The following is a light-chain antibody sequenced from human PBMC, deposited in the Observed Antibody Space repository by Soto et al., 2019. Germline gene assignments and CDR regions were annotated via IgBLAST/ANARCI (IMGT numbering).Light chain of an antibody. Sequence: AIQMTQSPSSLSASVGDRVTITCRASQGIKNDLGWYQQKPGKAPKLLISAASSLASGVPSRFSGSGSGTDFTLTITSLQPEDFATYYCLQDYNYPFTFGGGTRVEVK. V-gene: IGKV1-6*01. CDR3: LQDYNYPFT. CDR1: QGIKND. J-gene: IGKJ4*01. CDR2: AAS.